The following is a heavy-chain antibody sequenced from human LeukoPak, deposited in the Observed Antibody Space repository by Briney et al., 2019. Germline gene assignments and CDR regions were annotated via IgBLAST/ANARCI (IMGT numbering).Heavy chain of an antibody. V-gene: IGHV3-23*01. Sequence: GGSLRLSCAGSGFSFSTYVLSWVRQAPGKGLEWVSSLSHSGGSAYYTDSVKGRFTISRDNSKNTLYLQMNSLRAEDTAVYYCAKSQNYYYYGMDVWGQGTTVTVSS. CDR3: AKSQNYYYYGMDV. CDR2: LSHSGGSA. J-gene: IGHJ6*02. CDR1: GFSFSTYV.